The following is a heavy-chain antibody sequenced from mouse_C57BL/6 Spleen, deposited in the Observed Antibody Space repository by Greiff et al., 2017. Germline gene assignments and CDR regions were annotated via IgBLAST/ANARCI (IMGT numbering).Heavy chain of an antibody. J-gene: IGHJ1*03. V-gene: IGHV3-6*01. D-gene: IGHD2-3*01. CDR2: ISYDGSN. CDR1: GYSITSGYY. Sequence: DVKLQESGPGLVKPSQSLSLTCSVTGYSITSGYYWNWIRQFPGNKLEWMGYISYDGSNNYNPSLKNRISITRDTSNNQFFLQLNSVTTEDTATYYCASPYDGYCYFDVWGTGTTVTVSS. CDR3: ASPYDGYCYFDV.